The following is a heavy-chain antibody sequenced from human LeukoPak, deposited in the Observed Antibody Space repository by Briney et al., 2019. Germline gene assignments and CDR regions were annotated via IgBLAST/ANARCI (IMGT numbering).Heavy chain of an antibody. J-gene: IGHJ6*03. Sequence: SETLSLTCAVYGGSFSGYYWSWIRQPPAKGLEWIGYIYYSVSTYYNPSLKSRVTISVDTSKNQFSLKLSSVTAADTAVYYCARVASSPPYYYYYYMDVWGKGTTVTVSS. CDR1: GGSFSGYY. CDR3: ARVASSPPYYYYYYMDV. CDR2: IYYSVST. V-gene: IGHV4-30-4*08.